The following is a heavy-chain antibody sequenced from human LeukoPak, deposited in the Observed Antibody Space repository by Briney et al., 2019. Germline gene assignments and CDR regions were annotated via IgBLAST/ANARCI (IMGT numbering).Heavy chain of an antibody. D-gene: IGHD3-22*01. Sequence: SETLSLTCAVYGGFFSGYYWSWIRQPPGKGLEWIGEINHSGSTNYNPSLKSRVTISVDTSKNQFSLKLSSVTAADTAVYYCARVLRPTYYYDSSGYYSGGYFDYWGQGTLVTVSS. J-gene: IGHJ4*02. V-gene: IGHV4-34*01. CDR2: INHSGST. CDR1: GGFFSGYY. CDR3: ARVLRPTYYYDSSGYYSGGYFDY.